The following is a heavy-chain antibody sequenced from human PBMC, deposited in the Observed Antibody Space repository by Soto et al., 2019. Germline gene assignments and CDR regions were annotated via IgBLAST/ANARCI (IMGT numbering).Heavy chain of an antibody. CDR2: INGDGSTT. D-gene: IGHD3-10*01. J-gene: IGHJ4*02. CDR1: GFTLSSYW. Sequence: EVQLVESGGGIVQPGGSVRLSCAASGFTLSSYWIHWVRQAPGKGLVWVSRINGDGSTTNYADSLRGRFTISRDNAKNTVFLQMNSLRAEDTAVYYCARGRSGSYSFDYWGQGPLVTVSS. CDR3: ARGRSGSYSFDY. V-gene: IGHV3-74*01.